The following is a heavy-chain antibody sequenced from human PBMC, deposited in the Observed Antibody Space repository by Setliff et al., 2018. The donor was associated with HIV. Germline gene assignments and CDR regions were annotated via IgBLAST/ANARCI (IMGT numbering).Heavy chain of an antibody. V-gene: IGHV5-51*01. CDR2: IYPDDSDT. D-gene: IGHD3-10*01. CDR3: ARHLRETYYYGSGSPGVAFDI. Sequence: LGASLTISCKGSGTSFTTYWIGWVRQMPGKGLEWMGIIYPDDSDTRYNTSFQGQVTISADKSINTAYLQWSSLRASDTAMYYCARHLRETYYYGSGSPGVAFDIWGQGTMVTVSS. CDR1: GTSFTTYW. J-gene: IGHJ3*02.